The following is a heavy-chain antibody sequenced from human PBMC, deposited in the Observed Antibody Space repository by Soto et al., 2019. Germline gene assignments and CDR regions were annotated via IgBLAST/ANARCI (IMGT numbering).Heavy chain of an antibody. CDR2: INPSGGST. J-gene: IGHJ4*02. D-gene: IGHD4-4*01. CDR1: GYTFSTYY. V-gene: IGHV1-46*01. CDR3: AKYDYNGSYFEY. Sequence: SVKVSCKASGYTFSTYYMHWVRQAPGQGDEWMGIINPSGGSTTYAHKFQGRVTMTRDTSTTTVYMELSSLKCEDTAVYSCAKYDYNGSYFEYWGQGTLVTVSS.